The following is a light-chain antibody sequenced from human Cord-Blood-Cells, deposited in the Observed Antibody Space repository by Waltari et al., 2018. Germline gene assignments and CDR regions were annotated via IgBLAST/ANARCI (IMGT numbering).Light chain of an antibody. CDR3: CSYAGSYVV. V-gene: IGLV2-11*01. Sequence: QSALTPPRSVSGSPGQSVTISCTGTSRDVGGYNSVSWYQQQPGKAPKLMIYDVSKRPSGVPDRFSGSKSGNTASLTISGLQAEDEADYYCCSYAGSYVVFGGGTKLTVL. CDR1: SRDVGGYNS. J-gene: IGLJ2*01. CDR2: DVS.